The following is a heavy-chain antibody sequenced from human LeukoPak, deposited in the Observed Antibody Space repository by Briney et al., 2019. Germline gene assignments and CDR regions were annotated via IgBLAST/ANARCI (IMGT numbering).Heavy chain of an antibody. V-gene: IGHV1-2*04. CDR2: INPNSGGT. Sequence: VASVKVSCKASGYTFTGYYMHWVRQAPGQGLEWMGWINPNSGGTNYAQKFQGWVTMTRDTSISTAYMELSRLRPDDTAVYYCASGYSSSWTMGSSGWYLTYWGQGTLVTVSS. CDR1: GYTFTGYY. J-gene: IGHJ4*02. CDR3: ASGYSSSWTMGSSGWYLTY. D-gene: IGHD6-13*01.